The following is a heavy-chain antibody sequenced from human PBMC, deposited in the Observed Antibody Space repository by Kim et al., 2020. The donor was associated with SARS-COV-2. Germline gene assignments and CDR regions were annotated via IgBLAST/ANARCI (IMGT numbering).Heavy chain of an antibody. V-gene: IGHV3-33*01. J-gene: IGHJ4*02. CDR2: IWYDGSNK. D-gene: IGHD3-10*01. CDR1: GFTFSSYG. Sequence: GGSLRLSCAASGFTFSSYGMHWVRQAPGKGLEWVAVIWYDGSNKYYADSVKGRFTISRDNSKNTLYLQMNSLRAEDTAVYYCARDGRGITMVRGALNYWGQGTLVTVSS. CDR3: ARDGRGITMVRGALNY.